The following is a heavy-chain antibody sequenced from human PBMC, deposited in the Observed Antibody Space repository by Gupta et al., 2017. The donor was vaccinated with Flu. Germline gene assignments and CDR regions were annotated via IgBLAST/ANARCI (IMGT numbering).Heavy chain of an antibody. V-gene: IGHV3-23*01. D-gene: IGHD3/OR15-3a*01. CDR3: ARDDWDMMIFGVGFFDS. Sequence: EVQLLESGGGVVQGGGSLRLSCSGSAFPFRSNAMAWVRQVPGKGLEWVASITGSGGHTYYSDSVRGRFIISRDNSENTVFLQMNSLRVEDSAIYYCARDDWDMMIFGVGFFDSWGQGTPVIVSS. CDR2: ITGSGGHT. J-gene: IGHJ4*02. CDR1: AFPFRSNA.